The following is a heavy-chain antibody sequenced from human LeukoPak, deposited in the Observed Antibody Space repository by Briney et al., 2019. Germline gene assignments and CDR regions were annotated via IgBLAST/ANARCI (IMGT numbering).Heavy chain of an antibody. CDR3: ARVVGYYYYMDV. J-gene: IGHJ6*03. V-gene: IGHV3-21*01. Sequence: GGSMRLSCAASGFTFSSYSINWVRQAPGKGREWVSSISSTSSYIYYADSVKGRFTISRDNTKNSLYLQMNSLRAGDTAVYYCARVVGYYYYMDVWGKGTTVTVSS. CDR2: ISSTSSYI. CDR1: GFTFSSYS. D-gene: IGHD1-26*01.